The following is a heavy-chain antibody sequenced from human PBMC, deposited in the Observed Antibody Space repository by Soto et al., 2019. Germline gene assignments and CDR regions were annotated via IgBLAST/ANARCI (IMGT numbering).Heavy chain of an antibody. CDR3: ARELQFPHQETGMDV. Sequence: QVHLVQSGAEVKKPGASVKVSCKASGYTFENYYIHWVRQAPGQGLEWLGILDPTGGRTTYAQKFQERVTMTRDTSKSTVYMELTSLRSNDTALYYCARELQFPHQETGMDVWGQGTTVTVSS. V-gene: IGHV1-46*02. J-gene: IGHJ6*02. CDR2: LDPTGGRT. CDR1: GYTFENYY. D-gene: IGHD2-15*01.